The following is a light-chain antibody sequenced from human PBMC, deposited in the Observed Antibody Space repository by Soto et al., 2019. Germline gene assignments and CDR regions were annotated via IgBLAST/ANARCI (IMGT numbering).Light chain of an antibody. V-gene: IGLV2-8*01. CDR3: SSYAGSNNWV. CDR2: EVT. J-gene: IGLJ2*01. Sequence: QSVLTQPPSASGSPGQSVTISCTGTSSDVGGYNYVSWYQQHPGKAPKLMIYEVTKRTSGVPDRFSGSKSGNTASLTVSGLQAEYEADYSCSSYAGSNNWVFGGGTKLTVL. CDR1: SSDVGGYNY.